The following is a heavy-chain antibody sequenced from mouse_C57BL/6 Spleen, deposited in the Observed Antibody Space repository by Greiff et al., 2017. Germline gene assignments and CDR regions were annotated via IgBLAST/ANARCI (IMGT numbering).Heavy chain of an antibody. CDR2: ISSGSSTL. J-gene: IGHJ3*01. V-gene: IGHV5-17*01. D-gene: IGHD2-10*01. CDR1: GFTFSDYG. CDR3: ARGDLLGFAY. Sequence: EVQVVESGGGLVKPGGSLKLSCAASGFTFSDYGMHWVRQAPEKGLEWVAYISSGSSTLYYADTVKGRFTISRDNAKNTLILQMTSLRSEDTAMYYCARGDLLGFAYWGQGTLVTVSA.